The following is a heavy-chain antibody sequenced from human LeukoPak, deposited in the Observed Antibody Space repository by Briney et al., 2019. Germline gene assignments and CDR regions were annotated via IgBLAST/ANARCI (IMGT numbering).Heavy chain of an antibody. CDR1: GFTFSDYY. CDR3: ATYSSLNRREFQY. CDR2: ISSSGSTI. V-gene: IGHV3-11*04. D-gene: IGHD3-22*01. J-gene: IGHJ1*01. Sequence: GGSLRLSCAASGFTFSDYYMSWIRQAPGKGLEWVSYISSSGSTIYYADSVKGRFTISRDNAKSSLYLQMNSLRAEDTAVYYCATYSSLNRREFQYWGQGTLLTVSS.